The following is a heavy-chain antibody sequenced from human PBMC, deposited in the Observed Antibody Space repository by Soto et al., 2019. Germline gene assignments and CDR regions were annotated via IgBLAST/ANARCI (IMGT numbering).Heavy chain of an antibody. D-gene: IGHD2-2*01. CDR3: ASRYCSSTSCYYVY. Sequence: PSETLSLTCTVSGGSISSYYWSWIRQPPGKELEWIGYIYYSGSTNYNPSLKSRVTISVGTSKNQFSLKLSSVTAADTAVYYCASRYCSSTSCYYVYWGQGTLVTVSS. V-gene: IGHV4-59*01. J-gene: IGHJ4*02. CDR2: IYYSGST. CDR1: GGSISSYY.